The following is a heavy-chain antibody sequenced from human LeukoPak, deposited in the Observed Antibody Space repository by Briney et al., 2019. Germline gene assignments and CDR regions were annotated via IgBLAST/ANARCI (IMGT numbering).Heavy chain of an antibody. J-gene: IGHJ4*02. Sequence: GASVKVSCKASGYIFTGYYMHWVRQAPGQGLEWMGWINPNSGGTNYAQKFQGWVIMTRDTSISTAYMELSRLRSDDTAVYYCARGGGGGLVRGVQDYWGQGTLVTVSS. CDR2: INPNSGGT. D-gene: IGHD3-10*01. CDR1: GYIFTGYY. V-gene: IGHV1-2*04. CDR3: ARGGGGGLVRGVQDY.